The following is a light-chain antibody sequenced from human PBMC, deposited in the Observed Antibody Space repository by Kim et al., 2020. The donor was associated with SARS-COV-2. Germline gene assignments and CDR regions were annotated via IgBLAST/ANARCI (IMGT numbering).Light chain of an antibody. V-gene: IGKV3-20*01. Sequence: SPGETATLSCRASQSVNSNYFAWYRQIPGQAPRLLIFGASNRATGVPDRFSGSGSGTDFTLTISRLEPEDFAVYYCQQYDRSPPYTFGQGTKLEI. CDR1: QSVNSNY. J-gene: IGKJ2*01. CDR2: GAS. CDR3: QQYDRSPPYT.